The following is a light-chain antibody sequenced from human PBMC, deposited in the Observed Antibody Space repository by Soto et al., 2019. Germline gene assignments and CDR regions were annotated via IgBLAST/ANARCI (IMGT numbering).Light chain of an antibody. CDR1: QSAGNF. CDR2: GAS. V-gene: IGKV3-15*01. CDR3: QQYNSRPT. J-gene: IGKJ2*01. Sequence: EIVMTPSPATLSVSPGETTSLSRRASQSAGNFLAWYQHKPGQAPRLLIYGASTRATGIPARFSGRGSGTEFTLTISSLQSEDFAVYYCQQYNSRPTFGQVTKVDIK.